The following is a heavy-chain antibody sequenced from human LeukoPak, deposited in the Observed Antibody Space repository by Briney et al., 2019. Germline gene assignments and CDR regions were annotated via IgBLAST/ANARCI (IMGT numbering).Heavy chain of an antibody. CDR2: INPNSGGT. Sequence: ASVKVSCKASGYTFTCYYMHWVRQAPGQGLEWMGRINPNSGGTNYAQKFQGRVTMTRDTSISTAYMELSRLRSDDTAVYYCAKGGSYSADYFDYWGQGTLVTVSS. D-gene: IGHD1-26*01. V-gene: IGHV1-2*06. CDR3: AKGGSYSADYFDY. CDR1: GYTFTCYY. J-gene: IGHJ4*02.